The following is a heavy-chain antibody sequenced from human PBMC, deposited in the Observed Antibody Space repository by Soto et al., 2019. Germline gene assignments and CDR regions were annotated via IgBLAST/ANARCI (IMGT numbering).Heavy chain of an antibody. CDR3: AADRYYYDSSGYSDAFDI. Sequence: SVKVSCKASGFTFTSSAVQWVRQARGQRLEWIGWIAVGSGNTNYAQKFQERVTITRDMSTSTAYMELSSLRSEDTAVYYCAADRYYYDSSGYSDAFDIWGQGTMVTVSS. CDR1: GFTFTSSA. D-gene: IGHD3-22*01. CDR2: IAVGSGNT. V-gene: IGHV1-58*01. J-gene: IGHJ3*02.